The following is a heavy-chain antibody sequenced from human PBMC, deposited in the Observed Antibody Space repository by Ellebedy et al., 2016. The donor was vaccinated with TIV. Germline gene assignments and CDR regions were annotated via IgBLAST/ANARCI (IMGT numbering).Heavy chain of an antibody. D-gene: IGHD5-12*01. Sequence: GESLKISCAASGFNFSSYWMHWVRQAPGKGLEWVGLIWYDGRAKYYAESVQGRLTISRDNSRNTVYLQMNNLRAEDTAVYYCARQRGFSGYADDWYFDLWGRGTLVTVSS. CDR3: ARQRGFSGYADDWYFDL. J-gene: IGHJ2*01. CDR1: GFNFSSYW. CDR2: IWYDGRAK. V-gene: IGHV3-33*08.